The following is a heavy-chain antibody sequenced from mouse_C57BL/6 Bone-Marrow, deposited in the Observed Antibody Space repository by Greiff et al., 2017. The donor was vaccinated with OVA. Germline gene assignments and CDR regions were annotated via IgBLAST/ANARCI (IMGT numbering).Heavy chain of an antibody. CDR2: IDPSDSYT. CDR1: AYTFTSYW. CDR3: ARWAGNDFAY. Sequence: QVQLQQPGAELVMPGASVKLSCKASAYTFTSYWMHWVKQRPGQGLEWIGEIDPSDSYTNYNQKFKGKSTLTVDKSSSTAYMQLSSLTSEDSAVYYCARWAGNDFAYWGQGTLVTVSA. V-gene: IGHV1-69*01. J-gene: IGHJ3*01. D-gene: IGHD3-3*01.